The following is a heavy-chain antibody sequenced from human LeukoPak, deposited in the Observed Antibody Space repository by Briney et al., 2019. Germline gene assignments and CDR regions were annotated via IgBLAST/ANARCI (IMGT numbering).Heavy chain of an antibody. D-gene: IGHD3-16*01. CDR1: GFTFSSYG. CDR2: IWYDGSNK. J-gene: IGHJ4*02. V-gene: IGHV3-33*06. Sequence: VRSLRLSCAASGFTFSSYGMHWVRQAPGKGLEWVAVIWYDGSNKYYADSVKGRFTISRDNSKNTLYLQMNSLRAEDTAVYYCAKEDQPMLLPGGYWGQGTLVTVSS. CDR3: AKEDQPMLLPGGY.